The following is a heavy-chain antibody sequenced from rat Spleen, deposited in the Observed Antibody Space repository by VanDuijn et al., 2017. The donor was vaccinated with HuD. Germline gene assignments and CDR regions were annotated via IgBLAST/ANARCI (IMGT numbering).Heavy chain of an antibody. D-gene: IGHD1-6*01. J-gene: IGHJ3*01. V-gene: IGHV5S23*01. Sequence: EVQLVESGGGLVQPGKSLKLSCAASGFTFSDYAMAWVRQAPTMGLEWVASISPSGGSTYYRDSVKGRFTISRDNAKSTLYLQMDSLRSEDTATYYCASHGPRISRFAYWGQGTLVTVSS. CDR2: ISPSGGST. CDR1: GFTFSDYA. CDR3: ASHGPRISRFAY.